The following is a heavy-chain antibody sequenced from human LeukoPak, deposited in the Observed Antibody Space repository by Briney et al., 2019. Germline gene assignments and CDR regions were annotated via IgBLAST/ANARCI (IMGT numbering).Heavy chain of an antibody. V-gene: IGHV4-34*09. J-gene: IGHJ4*02. Sequence: PSETLSLTCAVYGGSFSGYYWSWIRQPPGKGLEWIGYIYYSGSTYYNPSLKSRVTISVDTSKNQFSLKLSSVTAADTAVYYCARAIVVPAAIFGNWGQGTLVTVSS. CDR1: GGSFSGYY. CDR3: ARAIVVPAAIFGN. D-gene: IGHD2-2*01. CDR2: IYYSGST.